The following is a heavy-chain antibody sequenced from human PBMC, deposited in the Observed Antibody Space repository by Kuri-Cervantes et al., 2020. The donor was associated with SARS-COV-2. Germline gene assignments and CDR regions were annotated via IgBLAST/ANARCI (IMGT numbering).Heavy chain of an antibody. V-gene: IGHV1-2*06. D-gene: IGHD4-23*01. CDR3: ARDPGGLDAFDI. J-gene: IGHJ3*02. Sequence: ASVKVSCKASGYTFTGYYMHWVRQAPGQGLEWMGRINPNSGGTNYAQEFQGRVTMTRDTSISKAYMELSRLRSDDTAVYYCARDPGGLDAFDIWGQGTMVTVSS. CDR2: INPNSGGT. CDR1: GYTFTGYY.